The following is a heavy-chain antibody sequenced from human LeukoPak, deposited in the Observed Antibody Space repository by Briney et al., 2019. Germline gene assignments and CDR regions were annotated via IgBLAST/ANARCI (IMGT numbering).Heavy chain of an antibody. V-gene: IGHV3-15*01. D-gene: IGHD2-21*01. CDR3: LRAYHPGGWFDP. Sequence: GGSLRLSCAASGFTFSNAWMSWVRQAPGKGLEWVGRIKSKTDGGTTDYAAPMKGRFTISRDDSKNTLYLQMNSLTAEDTAMYYCLRAYHPGGWFDPWGQGTLVTVSS. J-gene: IGHJ5*02. CDR1: GFTFSNAW. CDR2: IKSKTDGGTT.